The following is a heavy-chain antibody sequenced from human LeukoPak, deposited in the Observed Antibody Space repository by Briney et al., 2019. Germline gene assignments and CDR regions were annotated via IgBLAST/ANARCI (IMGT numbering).Heavy chain of an antibody. Sequence: DPSETLSLTCTVSGYSISSGYYWGWIRQPPGKGLEWIGSIYHSGSTYYNPSLKSRVTISVDTSKNQFSLKLSSVTAADTAVYYCAREGVVTAIGAFDIWGQGTMVTVSS. V-gene: IGHV4-38-2*02. CDR3: AREGVVTAIGAFDI. D-gene: IGHD2-21*02. CDR1: GYSISSGYY. J-gene: IGHJ3*02. CDR2: IYHSGST.